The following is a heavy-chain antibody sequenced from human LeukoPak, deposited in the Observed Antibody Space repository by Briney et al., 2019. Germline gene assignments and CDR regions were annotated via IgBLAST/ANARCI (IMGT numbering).Heavy chain of an antibody. V-gene: IGHV1-2*02. D-gene: IGHD1-26*01. CDR2: INPNSGGT. CDR3: ARSLGAGGYYFDY. CDR1: GYTFTSYA. Sequence: ASVKVSCKASGYTFTSYAMNWVRQAPGQGLEWVAWINPNSGGTNYAQKFQGRVTMTRDTSISTAYMELSRLRSDDTAAYYCARSLGAGGYYFDYWGQGTLVTVSS. J-gene: IGHJ4*02.